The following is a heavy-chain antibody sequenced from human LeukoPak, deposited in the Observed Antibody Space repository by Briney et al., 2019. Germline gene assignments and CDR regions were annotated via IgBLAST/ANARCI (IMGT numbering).Heavy chain of an antibody. CDR1: GFTFSSYA. J-gene: IGHJ4*02. CDR3: AKARSGSANWALQIFDN. V-gene: IGHV3-23*01. CDR2: ISGSGGST. Sequence: GGSLRLSCAASGFTFSSYAMSWVRQAPGKGLEWVSAISGSGGSTYYADSVKGRFTISRDNSKNTLYLQMNSLRAEDTAVYYCAKARSGSANWALQIFDNWGQGTLVTVSS. D-gene: IGHD1-1*01.